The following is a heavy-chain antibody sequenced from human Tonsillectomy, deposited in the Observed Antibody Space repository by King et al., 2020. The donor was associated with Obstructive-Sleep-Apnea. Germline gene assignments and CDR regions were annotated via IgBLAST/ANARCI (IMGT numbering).Heavy chain of an antibody. CDR1: GFTVSSNY. D-gene: IGHD4-11*01. CDR2: IYSGGST. J-gene: IGHJ4*02. V-gene: IGHV3-66*01. CDR3: ARADDYSNLPDY. Sequence: QLVQSGGGLVQPGGSLRLSCAASGFTVSSNYMSWVRQAPGTGLEWVSVIYSGGSTYYADSVKGRLTISRDNSKNTLYLQMNSLRAEDTAVYYCARADDYSNLPDYWGQGTLVTVSS.